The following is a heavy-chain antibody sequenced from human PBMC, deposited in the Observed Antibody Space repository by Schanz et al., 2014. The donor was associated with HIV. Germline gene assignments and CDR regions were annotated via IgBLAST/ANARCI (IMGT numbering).Heavy chain of an antibody. V-gene: IGHV1-18*01. CDR1: GYTFTSYG. Sequence: QVQLVQSGAEVKKPGASVKVSCKASGYTFTSYGISWVRQAPGQGLEWMGWISPSNGNTNYAQKFQGRVTMTTDTSTSTAYMDLRSLTSDDTAVYYCARGDILTGLYHYYFDSWGQGTLVTVSS. D-gene: IGHD3-9*01. J-gene: IGHJ4*02. CDR3: ARGDILTGLYHYYFDS. CDR2: ISPSNGNT.